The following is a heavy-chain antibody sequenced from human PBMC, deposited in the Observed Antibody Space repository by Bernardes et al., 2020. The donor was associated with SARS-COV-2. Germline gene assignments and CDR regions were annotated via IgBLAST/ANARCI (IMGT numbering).Heavy chain of an antibody. V-gene: IGHV1-2*02. Sequence: ASVKVSCKSSGYTLSASYIHWIRQAPGQGLESMGWIDPKRGATYYAQKFKDRVTMTKDTSIDTAYMELNRLTSDDSAVYYCARGPAAQDPRVSYWAPCSLIAVSS. D-gene: IGHD3-16*01. CDR1: GYTLSASY. CDR3: ARGPAAQDPRVSY. CDR2: IDPKRGAT. J-gene: IGHJ1*01.